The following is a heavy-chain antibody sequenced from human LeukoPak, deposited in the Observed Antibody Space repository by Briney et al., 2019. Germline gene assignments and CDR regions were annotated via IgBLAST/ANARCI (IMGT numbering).Heavy chain of an antibody. CDR2: ISYDGSNK. V-gene: IGHV3-30-3*01. Sequence: PGRSLRLSCAASGFTFSSYAMHWVRQAPGKGLEWVAVISYDGSNKYYADSVKGRFTISRDNSKNTLYLQMNSLRAEDTAVYYCARVPPYDFWRVGAFDIWGQGTMVTVSS. CDR3: ARVPPYDFWRVGAFDI. D-gene: IGHD3-3*01. J-gene: IGHJ3*02. CDR1: GFTFSSYA.